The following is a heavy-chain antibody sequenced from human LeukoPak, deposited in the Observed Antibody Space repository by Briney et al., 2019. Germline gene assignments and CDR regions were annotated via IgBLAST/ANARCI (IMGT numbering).Heavy chain of an antibody. J-gene: IGHJ3*02. CDR3: ARPRWFGDDAFDI. CDR1: GFTFSSYE. V-gene: IGHV3-48*03. Sequence: GGSLRLSCAASGFTFSSYEMNWVRQAPGKGLEWVSYISSSGSTIYYADSVKGRFTLSRDNAKNPHYLQMNSLRAQDTAVYYCARPRWFGDDAFDIWGQGTKVTVSS. D-gene: IGHD3-10*01. CDR2: ISSSGSTI.